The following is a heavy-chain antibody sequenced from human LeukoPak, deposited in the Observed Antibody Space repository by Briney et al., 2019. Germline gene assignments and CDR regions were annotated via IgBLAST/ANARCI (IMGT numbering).Heavy chain of an antibody. CDR1: GGSISTFY. J-gene: IGHJ4*02. V-gene: IGHV4-34*01. Sequence: SETLSLTCTVSGGSISTFYWSWIRQPPGKGLEWIGEINHSGSTNYNPSLKSRVTISVDTSKNQFSLKLSSVTAADTAVYYCARGSQSLGYCSGGSCRAKIFDYWGQGTLVTVSS. D-gene: IGHD2-15*01. CDR3: ARGSQSLGYCSGGSCRAKIFDY. CDR2: INHSGST.